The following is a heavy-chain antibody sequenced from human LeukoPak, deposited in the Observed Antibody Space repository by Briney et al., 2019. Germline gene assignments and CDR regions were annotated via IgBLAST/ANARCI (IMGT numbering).Heavy chain of an antibody. Sequence: SETLSLTCAVSGYSISSGYYWGWIRQPPGKGLEWIGSIYHSGSTYYNPSLKSRVTISVDTSKNQFSLKLSSVTAADTAVYYCARDVAALVEVVPAVIEGWLDPWGQGTLVTVSS. V-gene: IGHV4-38-2*02. CDR2: IYHSGST. D-gene: IGHD2-2*01. CDR1: GYSISSGYY. CDR3: ARDVAALVEVVPAVIEGWLDP. J-gene: IGHJ5*02.